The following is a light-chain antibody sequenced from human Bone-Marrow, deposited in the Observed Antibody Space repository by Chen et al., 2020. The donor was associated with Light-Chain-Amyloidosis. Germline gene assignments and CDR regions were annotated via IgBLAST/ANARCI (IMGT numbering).Light chain of an antibody. CDR3: QVWDTSSDRPV. Sequence: SYVLTQPSSGSVAPGQTATIACGGNNIGSTSVHWYQQTPGQAPLLVVYDDSSRPSGIPDRLSGSNSGNTATLTISRVEAGDEAADYCQVWDTSSDRPVFGGGTKLTVL. CDR1: NIGSTS. CDR2: DDS. J-gene: IGLJ3*02. V-gene: IGLV3-21*02.